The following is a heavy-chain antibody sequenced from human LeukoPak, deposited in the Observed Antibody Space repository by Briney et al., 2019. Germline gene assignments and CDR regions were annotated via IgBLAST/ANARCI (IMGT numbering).Heavy chain of an antibody. CDR3: ARDNSVRDEAWWFNP. J-gene: IGHJ5*02. CDR1: GFTSSNYE. CDR2: ISSSGTTI. V-gene: IGHV3-48*03. D-gene: IGHD5-24*01. Sequence: PGGSLRLSCAASGFTSSNYEMNWVRQAPGKGLEWVSYISSSGTTIFYADSVKGRFTISRDNAKNSLYLQMNSLRAEDTAVYYCARDNSVRDEAWWFNPWGQGTLVTVSS.